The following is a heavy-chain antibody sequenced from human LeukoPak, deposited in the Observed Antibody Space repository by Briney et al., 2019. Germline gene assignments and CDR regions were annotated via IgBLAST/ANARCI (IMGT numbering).Heavy chain of an antibody. CDR3: ARNSRVASTSGLNY. D-gene: IGHD4-23*01. CDR2: ITPIFGAA. CDR1: GYTFTSYG. Sequence: SVKVSCKASGYTFTSYGISWVRQAPGQGLEWMGEITPIFGAANYAQTFQGRVTITADESTSTVFMELSSLRSDDTAFYYCARNSRVASTSGLNYWGQGTLVTVSS. V-gene: IGHV1-69*13. J-gene: IGHJ4*02.